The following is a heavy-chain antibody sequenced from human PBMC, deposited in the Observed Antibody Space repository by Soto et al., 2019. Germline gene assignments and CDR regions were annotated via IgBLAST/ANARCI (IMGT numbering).Heavy chain of an antibody. Sequence: QVQLVQSGGEVKKPGASVKVSCKTSGYSFTTYGISWVRQAPGQGLEWMGWISAYNGNTNFAQKLQGRVTMTPDISTSTDYMGLWSLSADDTAVYYCAREGPAPYYYYGMDVWGQGRTVTVSS. CDR1: GYSFTTYG. V-gene: IGHV1-18*01. J-gene: IGHJ6*02. CDR2: ISAYNGNT. CDR3: AREGPAPYYYYGMDV.